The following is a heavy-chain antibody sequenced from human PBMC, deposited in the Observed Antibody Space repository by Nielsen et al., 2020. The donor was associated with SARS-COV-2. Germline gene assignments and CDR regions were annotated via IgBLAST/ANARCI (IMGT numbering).Heavy chain of an antibody. J-gene: IGHJ6*02. V-gene: IGHV1-18*04. Sequence: ASVKVSCNAPGYRFSVYYMHWVRQAPGQGLDWMGWISPYNGNRNYAQKFQGRVTMTTDTATSTAYMELRSLRSDDTAVYYCVKSGTLGVAGEVGALEYHYFHYGMDLWGQGTTVTVSS. D-gene: IGHD6-19*01. CDR2: ISPYNGNR. CDR3: VKSGTLGVAGEVGALEYHYFHYGMDL. CDR1: GYRFSVYY.